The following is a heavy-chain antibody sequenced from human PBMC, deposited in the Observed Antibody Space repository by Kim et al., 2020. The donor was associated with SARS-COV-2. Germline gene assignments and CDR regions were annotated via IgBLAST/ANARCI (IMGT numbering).Heavy chain of an antibody. D-gene: IGHD3-22*01. V-gene: IGHV3-15*01. CDR3: TTDQAYYYDSSGYYLEQN. J-gene: IGHJ4*02. Sequence: KGRFTISRDESKNTLYLQMNSLKTEDTAVYYCTTDQAYYYDSSGYYLEQNWGQGTLVTVSS.